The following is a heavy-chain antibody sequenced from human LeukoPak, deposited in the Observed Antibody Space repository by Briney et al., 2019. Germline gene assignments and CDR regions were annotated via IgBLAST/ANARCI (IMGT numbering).Heavy chain of an antibody. CDR3: AKTDGDPYSWYFDL. J-gene: IGHJ2*01. CDR1: GFTFDDYA. CDR2: ISGSGGST. Sequence: GRSLRLSCAASGFTFDDYAMSWVRQAPGKGLEWVSAISGSGGSTYYADSVKGRFTISRDNSKNTLYLQMNSLRAEDTAVYYCAKTDGDPYSWYFDLWGRGTLVTVSS. V-gene: IGHV3-23*01. D-gene: IGHD2-15*01.